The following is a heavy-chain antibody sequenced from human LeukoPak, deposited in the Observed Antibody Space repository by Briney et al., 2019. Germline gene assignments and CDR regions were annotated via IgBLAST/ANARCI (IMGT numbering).Heavy chain of an antibody. J-gene: IGHJ3*02. Sequence: GGSLRLSCAASGFTFSGSAVHWVRQASGKGLEWVGRIRDKANTYATAYAASVKGRFTVSRDDSKKTAYLQMNSLKTEDTAVYYCARPESGSYGDAFDIWGQGTMVTVSS. CDR3: ARPESGSYGDAFDI. CDR2: IRDKANTYAT. CDR1: GFTFSGSA. D-gene: IGHD1-26*01. V-gene: IGHV3-73*01.